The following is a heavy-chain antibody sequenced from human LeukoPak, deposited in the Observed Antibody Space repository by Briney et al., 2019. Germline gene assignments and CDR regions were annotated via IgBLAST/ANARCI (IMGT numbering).Heavy chain of an antibody. CDR1: GFTFSSYS. CDR2: ISSSSSYI. J-gene: IGHJ3*02. CDR3: ARVGRVFVAFDI. V-gene: IGHV3-21*01. Sequence: GGSLRLCCAASGFTFSSYSMNWVRQAPGKGLEWVSSISSSSSYIYYADSVKGRFTISRDNAKNSLYLQMNSLRAEDTAVYYCARVGRVFVAFDIWGQGTMVTVFS. D-gene: IGHD6-13*01.